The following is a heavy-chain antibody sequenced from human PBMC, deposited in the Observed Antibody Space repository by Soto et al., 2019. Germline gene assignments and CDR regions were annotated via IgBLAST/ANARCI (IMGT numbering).Heavy chain of an antibody. CDR2: INSDGSST. CDR3: AREGALKPFSS. CDR1: GFTFTSYW. J-gene: IGHJ5*02. Sequence: PGGSLRLSCAASGFTFTSYWMHWVRQAPGKGLVWVSRINSDGSSTSYADSVKGRFTISRDNAKNTLYLQMSSLRAEDTAVYYCAREGALKPFSSWGQGALVTVSS. V-gene: IGHV3-74*01.